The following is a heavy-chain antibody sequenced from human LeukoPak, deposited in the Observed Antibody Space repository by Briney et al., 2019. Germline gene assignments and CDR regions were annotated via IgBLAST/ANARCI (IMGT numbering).Heavy chain of an antibody. CDR3: ALSFPGGTSFDY. CDR1: GYSFTSYW. V-gene: IGHV5-10-1*01. CDR2: IDPSDSYT. J-gene: IGHJ4*02. D-gene: IGHD1-1*01. Sequence: GESLKISCKGPGYSFTSYWISWVRQMPGKGLEWMGRIDPSDSYTNYSPSFQGHVTISADKSISTAYLQWSSLKASDTAMYYCALSFPGGTSFDYWGQGTLVTVSS.